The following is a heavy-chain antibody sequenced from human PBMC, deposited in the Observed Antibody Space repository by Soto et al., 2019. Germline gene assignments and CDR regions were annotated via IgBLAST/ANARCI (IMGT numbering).Heavy chain of an antibody. CDR3: ARLGPFGAAAGFLTPFDY. CDR2: IYYSGST. D-gene: IGHD6-13*01. V-gene: IGHV4-59*08. CDR1: GGSISSYY. Sequence: SETLSLTCTVSGGSISSYYWSWIRQPPGKGLEWIGYIYYSGSTNYNPSLKSRVTISVDTSKNQFSLKLSSVTAADTAVYYCARLGPFGAAAGFLTPFDYWGQGTLVTVSS. J-gene: IGHJ4*02.